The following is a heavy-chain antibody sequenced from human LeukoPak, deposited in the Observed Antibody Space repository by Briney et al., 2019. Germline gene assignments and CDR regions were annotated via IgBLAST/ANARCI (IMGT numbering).Heavy chain of an antibody. CDR3: AREVISTPSYFDY. Sequence: GGSLRLSCAAFGFTVSSSFIYWVRRAPGKGLEWVSFIHRDDKTYYADSVKGRFTMSRDSSKNTLYLQMNSLGADDTAVYYCAREVISTPSYFDYWGQGILVTVSS. D-gene: IGHD2-2*01. CDR1: GFTVSSSF. J-gene: IGHJ4*02. CDR2: IHRDDKT. V-gene: IGHV3-53*01.